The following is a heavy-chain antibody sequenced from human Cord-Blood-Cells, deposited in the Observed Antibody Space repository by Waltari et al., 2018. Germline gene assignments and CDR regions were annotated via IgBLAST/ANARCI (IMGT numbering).Heavy chain of an antibody. V-gene: IGHV4-34*01. D-gene: IGHD4-17*01. CDR2: INHSGST. J-gene: IGHJ2*01. CDR1: GGSFSGYY. Sequence: QVQLQQWGAGLLKPSETLSLTCAVYGGSFSGYYWSWIRQPPGKGLEWIGEINHSGSTNYNPSLKSRVTISVDTSKNQFSLKLSSVTAADTAVYYGARVEYGDYWYFDLWGRGTLVTVSS. CDR3: ARVEYGDYWYFDL.